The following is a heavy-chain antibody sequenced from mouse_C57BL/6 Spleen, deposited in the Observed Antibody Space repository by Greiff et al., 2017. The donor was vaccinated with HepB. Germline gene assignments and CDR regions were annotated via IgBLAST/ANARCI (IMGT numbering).Heavy chain of an antibody. CDR1: GYTFTDYY. CDR2: INPYNGGT. Sequence: EVQLQQSGPVLVKPGASVKMSCKASGYTFTDYYMNWVKQSHGKSLEWIGVINPYNGGTSYNQKFKGKATLTVDKSSSTAYMELNSLTSEDSAVYYCARGHYGSSYEGYFDYWGQGTTLTVSS. J-gene: IGHJ2*01. D-gene: IGHD1-1*01. V-gene: IGHV1-19*01. CDR3: ARGHYGSSYEGYFDY.